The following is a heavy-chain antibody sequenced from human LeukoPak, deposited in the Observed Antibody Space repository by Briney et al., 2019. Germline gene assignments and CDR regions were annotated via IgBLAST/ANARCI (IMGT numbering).Heavy chain of an antibody. Sequence: SVKVSCKASGGTFNNYAMSWVRQAPGQGLEWMGGIIPIFARANYAQKFQGRVTITADKSTSTAYMELSSLRSEDTAVYYCARAVQVTTGGLFDYWGQGTLVTVSS. V-gene: IGHV1-69*06. J-gene: IGHJ4*02. CDR3: ARAVQVTTGGLFDY. CDR2: IIPIFARA. D-gene: IGHD4-17*01. CDR1: GGTFNNYA.